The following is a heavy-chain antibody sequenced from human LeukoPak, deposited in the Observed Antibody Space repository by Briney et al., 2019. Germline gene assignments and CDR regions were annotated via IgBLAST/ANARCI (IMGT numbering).Heavy chain of an antibody. V-gene: IGHV1-8*01. J-gene: IGHJ5*02. CDR1: GYTFTSYD. CDR2: MNPNSGNK. Sequence: ASVKDSCKASGYTFTSYDINWVRQATGQGREGMGWMNPNSGNKGYAQKFQGRLTMTRKTSIRTPYMELSSQRSEDTSVYYCARGLPWYYEGVWGSYRYNWFDPWGQGTLVTVSS. CDR3: ARGLPWYYEGVWGSYRYNWFDP. D-gene: IGHD3-16*02.